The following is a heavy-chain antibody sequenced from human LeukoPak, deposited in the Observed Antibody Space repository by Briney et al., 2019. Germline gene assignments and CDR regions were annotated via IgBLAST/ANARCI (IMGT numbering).Heavy chain of an antibody. CDR1: GFTFSNYG. V-gene: IGHV3-53*01. Sequence: PGGSLRLSCAASGFTFSNYGMAWFRQAPGKGLEWVSTLYNGGSPHYADSVKGRFTISSDKSKNTLFLQMNSLRAEDTAVYYCARAQDYCSGGSCYGYFQHWGQGSLVTVSS. J-gene: IGHJ1*01. D-gene: IGHD2-15*01. CDR2: LYNGGSP. CDR3: ARAQDYCSGGSCYGYFQH.